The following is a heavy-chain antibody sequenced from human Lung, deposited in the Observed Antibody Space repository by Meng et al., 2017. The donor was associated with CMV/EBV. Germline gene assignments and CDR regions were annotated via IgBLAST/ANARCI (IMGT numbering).Heavy chain of an antibody. Sequence: CGISGGSLRGYSWSWIRQTPGKWLQWIGEIRHSGDTTNYIPSLKSRVTISIDTSKKQFSLKLSAVTAADTAVYYCARQYSSAYYSDYWGQGTLVTVSS. CDR3: ARQYSSAYYSDY. V-gene: IGHV4-34*01. J-gene: IGHJ4*02. D-gene: IGHD6-6*01. CDR1: GGSLRGYS. CDR2: IRHSGDTT.